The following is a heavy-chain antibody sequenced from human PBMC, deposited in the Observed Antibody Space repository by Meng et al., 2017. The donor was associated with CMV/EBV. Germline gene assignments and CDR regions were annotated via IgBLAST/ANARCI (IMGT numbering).Heavy chain of an antibody. J-gene: IGHJ3*02. Sequence: LSLTCAASGFTFDDYGMSWVRQAPGKGLEWVSGINWNGGSTGYADSVKGRFTISRDNAKNSLYLQMNSLRAEDTAMYYCARVGRTSQTMIVVVPKGSGAFDIWGQGTMVTVSS. CDR3: ARVGRTSQTMIVVVPKGSGAFDI. D-gene: IGHD3-22*01. CDR2: INWNGGST. V-gene: IGHV3-20*04. CDR1: GFTFDDYG.